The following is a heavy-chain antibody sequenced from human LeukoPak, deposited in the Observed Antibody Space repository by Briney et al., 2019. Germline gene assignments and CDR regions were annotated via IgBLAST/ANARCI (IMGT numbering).Heavy chain of an antibody. Sequence: RASVKVSCKASGYTFTSYDINWVRQATGQGLEWMGWMNPNSGNTGYAQKFQGRVTMTRNTSISTAYMELSSLRSEDTAVYYCARGRGYSYGLDYWGQGTLVTVSS. CDR1: GYTFTSYD. V-gene: IGHV1-8*01. CDR2: MNPNSGNT. J-gene: IGHJ4*02. D-gene: IGHD5-18*01. CDR3: ARGRGYSYGLDY.